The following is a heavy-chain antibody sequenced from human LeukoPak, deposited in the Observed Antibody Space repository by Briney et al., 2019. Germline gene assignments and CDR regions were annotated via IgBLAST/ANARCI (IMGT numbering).Heavy chain of an antibody. Sequence: GGSLRLSCAASGFTFSDYSMSWVRQAPGKGLEWVSSISRSSTYIYYADSVKGRFTMSRDNAKNSLYLQMNSLSAEDTAIYYCARGKLGTFYYFDSWGQGTLVTVSS. CDR3: ARGKLGTFYYFDS. D-gene: IGHD1-7*01. CDR2: ISRSSTYI. CDR1: GFTFSDYS. V-gene: IGHV3-21*01. J-gene: IGHJ4*02.